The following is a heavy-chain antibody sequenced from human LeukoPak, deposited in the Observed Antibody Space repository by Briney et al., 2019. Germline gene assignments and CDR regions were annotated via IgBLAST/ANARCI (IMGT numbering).Heavy chain of an antibody. CDR2: INHSGST. J-gene: IGHJ4*02. CDR1: GGSFSGYY. Sequence: SETLSLTCAVYGGSFSGYYWSWIRQPPGKGLEWIGEINHSGSTNYKPSLKSRVTVSVDTSRNQFSLKLSSVTAADTAVYYCAAADPGRYFDYWGQGPWSPSPQ. CDR3: AAADPGRYFDY. V-gene: IGHV4-34*01. D-gene: IGHD6-13*01.